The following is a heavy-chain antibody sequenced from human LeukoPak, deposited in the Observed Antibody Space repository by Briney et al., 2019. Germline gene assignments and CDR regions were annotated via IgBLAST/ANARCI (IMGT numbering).Heavy chain of an antibody. CDR2: IWHDASHT. CDR3: AIEIFGSGSYPDY. CDR1: GFSFSTYA. Sequence: PGRSLRLSCAASGFSFSTYAMHWVRQAPGKGLEWVALIWHDASHTFYTDSVKGRFTISRDNSKNTVYLQMNNLGGEDTAVYYCAIEIFGSGSYPDYWGQGTLVTVSS. V-gene: IGHV3-33*01. D-gene: IGHD3-10*01. J-gene: IGHJ4*02.